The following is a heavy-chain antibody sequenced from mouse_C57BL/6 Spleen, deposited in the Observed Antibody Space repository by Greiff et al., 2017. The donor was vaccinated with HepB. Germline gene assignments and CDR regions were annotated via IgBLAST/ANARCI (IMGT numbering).Heavy chain of an antibody. Sequence: QVQLKESGPELVKPGASVKISCKASGYSFTSYYIHWVKQRPGQGLEWIGWIYPGSGNTKYNEKFKGKATLTADTSSSTAYMQLSSLTSEDSAVYYCARGGIPFDVWGTGTTVTVSS. CDR2: IYPGSGNT. CDR1: GYSFTSYY. V-gene: IGHV1-66*01. CDR3: ARGGIPFDV. J-gene: IGHJ1*03.